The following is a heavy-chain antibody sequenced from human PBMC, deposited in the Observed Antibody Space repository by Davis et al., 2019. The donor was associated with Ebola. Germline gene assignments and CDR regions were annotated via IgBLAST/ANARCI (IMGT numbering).Heavy chain of an antibody. D-gene: IGHD4-17*01. CDR1: GYTFTGYN. CDR3: ARGEYGDYVHP. Sequence: ASVKVSCKASGYTFTGYNVHWVRQAPGQGLEWMGRIITSSGGTNYAQKFQGRVTMTGDTSISTVYMELSSLRTEDTAVYFCARGEYGDYVHPWGQGTLVTVSS. J-gene: IGHJ5*02. CDR2: IITSSGGT. V-gene: IGHV1-2*06.